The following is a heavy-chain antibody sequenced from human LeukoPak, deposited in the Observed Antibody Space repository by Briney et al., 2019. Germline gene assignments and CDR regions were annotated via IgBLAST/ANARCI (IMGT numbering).Heavy chain of an antibody. V-gene: IGHV4-39*01. J-gene: IGHJ4*02. D-gene: IGHD3-3*01. CDR2: IYYSGST. CDR1: GGSISSSSYY. CDR3: ARHFEAYDFWSGYYHKPNYFDY. Sequence: ASETLSLTCTVSGGSISSSSYYWGWIRQPPGKGLEWIGSIYYSGSTYYNPSLKSRVTISVDTSKNQFSLKLSSVTAADTAVYYCARHFEAYDFWSGYYHKPNYFDYWGQGTLVTVSS.